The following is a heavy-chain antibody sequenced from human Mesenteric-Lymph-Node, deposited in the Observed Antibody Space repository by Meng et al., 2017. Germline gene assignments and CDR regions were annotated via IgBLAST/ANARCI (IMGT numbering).Heavy chain of an antibody. V-gene: IGHV3-48*03. CDR3: ARDILGTYYYDSSGYSGMGY. J-gene: IGHJ4*02. CDR1: GFTFSSYE. D-gene: IGHD3-22*01. CDR2: ISSNGSTI. Sequence: GESLKISCAASGFTFSSYEMNWVRQAPGKGLEWVSYISSNGSTIYYADSVKGRFTISRDNAKNSLYLQMNSLRAEDTAVYYCARDILGTYYYDSSGYSGMGYWGQGTLVTVSS.